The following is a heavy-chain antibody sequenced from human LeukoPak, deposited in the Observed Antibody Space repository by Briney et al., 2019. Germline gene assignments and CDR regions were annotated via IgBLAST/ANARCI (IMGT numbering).Heavy chain of an antibody. V-gene: IGHV3-30*18. CDR3: AKGRIAYYDILTAPEYFQH. CDR2: ISYDGSNK. CDR1: GFTFSSYG. Sequence: GGSLRLSCAASGFTFSSYGMHWVRQAPGKGLEWVAVISYDGSNKYYADSAKGRFTISRDNSKNTLYLQMNSLRAEDTAVYYCAKGRIAYYDILTAPEYFQHWGQGTLVTVSS. D-gene: IGHD3-9*01. J-gene: IGHJ1*01.